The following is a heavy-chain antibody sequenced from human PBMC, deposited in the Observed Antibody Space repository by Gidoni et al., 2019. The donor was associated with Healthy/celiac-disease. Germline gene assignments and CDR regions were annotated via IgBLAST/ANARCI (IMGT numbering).Heavy chain of an antibody. CDR3: ARVLVPVEMATIGDAFDI. V-gene: IGHV1-2*02. D-gene: IGHD5-12*01. Sequence: QVQLVQSGAEVKQPGASVKVSCKASGYTFTGYYMHWVRQAPGQGLEWMGWINPNSGGTNYAQKFQGRVTMTRDTSISTAYMELSRLRSDDTAVYYCARVLVPVEMATIGDAFDIWGQGTMVTVSS. CDR1: GYTFTGYY. J-gene: IGHJ3*02. CDR2: INPNSGGT.